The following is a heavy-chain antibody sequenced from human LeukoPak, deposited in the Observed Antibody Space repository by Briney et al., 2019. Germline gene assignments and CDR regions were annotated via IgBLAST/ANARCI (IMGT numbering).Heavy chain of an antibody. J-gene: IGHJ4*02. V-gene: IGHV3-23*01. CDR2: ISGSGGST. CDR1: GFTFSSYA. CDR3: AKGTYGSGSYYIDY. D-gene: IGHD3-10*01. Sequence: PGGSLRLSCAASGFTFSSYAMSWVRQAPGKGLEWVSAISGSGGSTYYADSVKGRFTISRDNSKNTLYLQMNSLRAEDTAVYYCAKGTYGSGSYYIDYWGQGTLVTVSS.